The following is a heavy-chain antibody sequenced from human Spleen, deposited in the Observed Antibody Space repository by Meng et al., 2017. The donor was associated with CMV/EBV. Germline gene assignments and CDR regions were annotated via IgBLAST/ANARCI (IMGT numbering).Heavy chain of an antibody. V-gene: IGHV3-74*01. CDR3: ARGKYTDYYHGMDF. D-gene: IGHD1-1*01. Sequence: GGSLRLSCATSGFTFSSYWMHWVRQAPGKGLVWVARISPSGSTTDYAGSVKGRFTISRDYTENTLYLQMNSLRAEDTAVYYCARGKYTDYYHGMDFWGQGTTVTVSS. J-gene: IGHJ6*02. CDR1: GFTFSSYW. CDR2: ISPSGSTT.